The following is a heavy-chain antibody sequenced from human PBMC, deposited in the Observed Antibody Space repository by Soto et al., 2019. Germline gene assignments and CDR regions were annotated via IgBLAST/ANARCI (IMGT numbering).Heavy chain of an antibody. CDR3: ARGDCGGDCTGGGMDV. J-gene: IGHJ6*04. D-gene: IGHD2-21*02. CDR1: GYTFTSYY. Sequence: QVQLVQSGAEVKKPGASVKVSCKASGYTFTSYYMHWVRQAPGQGLEWMGIINPSGGSTSYAQKFQGGVTMNRDTSTSTVYMELSSLRSEDTAVYYCARGDCGGDCTGGGMDVWGEGTTVTVSS. CDR2: INPSGGST. V-gene: IGHV1-46*03.